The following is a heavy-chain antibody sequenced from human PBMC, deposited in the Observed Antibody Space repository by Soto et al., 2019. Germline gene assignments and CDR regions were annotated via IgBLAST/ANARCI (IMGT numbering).Heavy chain of an antibody. CDR1: GFTFSSYS. CDR2: ISSSSSYI. CDR3: ARVGDYGDYGRYYSYGMDV. D-gene: IGHD4-17*01. Sequence: GGSLRLSCAASGFTFSSYSMNWVRQAPGKGLEWVSSISSSSSYIYYADSVKGRFTISRDNAKNSLYLQMNSLRAEDTAVYYCARVGDYGDYGRYYSYGMDVWGQGTTVIVSS. V-gene: IGHV3-21*01. J-gene: IGHJ6*02.